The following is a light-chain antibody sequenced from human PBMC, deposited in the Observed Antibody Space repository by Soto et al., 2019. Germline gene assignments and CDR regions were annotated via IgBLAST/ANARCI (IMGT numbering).Light chain of an antibody. CDR2: GAS. V-gene: IGKV3-20*01. J-gene: IGKJ1*01. Sequence: IMLTQSPGTLSLSQGERATLSCRASQSVSNNYLAWYQQKPGQAHRLLIYGASNRATGIPDRFSGSGSGTDFTLTISRLEPEDFAVYYCQQYGSSGTFGQGTKVDIK. CDR3: QQYGSSGT. CDR1: QSVSNNY.